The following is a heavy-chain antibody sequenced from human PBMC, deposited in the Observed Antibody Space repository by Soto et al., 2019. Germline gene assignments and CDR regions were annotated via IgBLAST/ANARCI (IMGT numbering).Heavy chain of an antibody. D-gene: IGHD2-21*02. CDR3: ARTKYGDPPVGY. V-gene: IGHV1-8*01. CDR1: GYTFTSYD. J-gene: IGHJ4*02. Sequence: GAPVKVSCKASGYTFTSYDINWGRQATGQGREWMGWMNPNSGNTGYAQKFQGRVPMTRNTSISTAYMELSSLRAEDTAVYYCARTKYGDPPVGYWGQGTLVTVSS. CDR2: MNPNSGNT.